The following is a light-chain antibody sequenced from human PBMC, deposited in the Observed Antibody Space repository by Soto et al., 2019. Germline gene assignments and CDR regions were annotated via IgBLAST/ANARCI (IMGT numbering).Light chain of an antibody. CDR3: QRYNNWPLT. Sequence: IQMTQSPSSVSASVGDRVTMTCRASQGVGGWLAWYQQKPGKVPKLLIYATSSLHSGVPSRFSGSGSGTEFTLTINSLQSEDFAVYYCQRYNNWPLTFGGGTKVESK. J-gene: IGKJ4*01. V-gene: IGKV1-12*01. CDR2: ATS. CDR1: QGVGGW.